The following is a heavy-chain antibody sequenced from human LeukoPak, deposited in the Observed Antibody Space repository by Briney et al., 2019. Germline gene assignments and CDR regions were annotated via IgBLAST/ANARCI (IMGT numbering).Heavy chain of an antibody. J-gene: IGHJ4*02. Sequence: PSETLSLTCTVSGGSISSSSYYWGWIRQPPGKGLEWIGSIYYSGSTYYNPSPKSRVTISVDTSKNQFSLKLSSVTAADTAVYYCARAMFMVRGVIMAREFDYWGQGTLVTVSS. CDR3: ARAMFMVRGVIMAREFDY. V-gene: IGHV4-39*01. CDR1: GGSISSSSYY. D-gene: IGHD3-10*01. CDR2: IYYSGST.